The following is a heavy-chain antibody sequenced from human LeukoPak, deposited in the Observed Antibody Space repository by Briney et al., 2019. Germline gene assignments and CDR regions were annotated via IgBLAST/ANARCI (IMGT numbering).Heavy chain of an antibody. J-gene: IGHJ6*03. V-gene: IGHV3-74*01. Sequence: PGGSLRLSCAASGFTFSSYWMHWVRQAPGKGLVWVPRINTDGSSTSYADSVKGRFTISRDNAKNTLYLQMSSLTLEDTAVYFCAKLVDYCEGRTCFTSYYYTDIWGKGTTVTVSS. CDR1: GFTFSSYW. D-gene: IGHD4/OR15-4a*01. CDR2: INTDGSST. CDR3: AKLVDYCEGRTCFTSYYYTDI.